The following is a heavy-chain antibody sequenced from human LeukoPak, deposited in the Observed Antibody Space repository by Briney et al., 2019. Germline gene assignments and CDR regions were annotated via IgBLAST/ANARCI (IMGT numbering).Heavy chain of an antibody. D-gene: IGHD2/OR15-2a*01. CDR1: GFTFSTYD. CDR3: VSFYETY. Sequence: GGSLRLSCAASGFTFSTYDMHWVRQVPGKGLVWVSHINSDGSWTSYADSVKGRFTISKDNAKNTVYLQMNSLRAEDTAVYYCVSFYETYWGRGTLVTVSS. V-gene: IGHV3-74*01. CDR2: INSDGSWT. J-gene: IGHJ4*02.